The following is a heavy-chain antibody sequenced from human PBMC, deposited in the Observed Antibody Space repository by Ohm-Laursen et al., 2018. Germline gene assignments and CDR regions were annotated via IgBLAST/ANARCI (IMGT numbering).Heavy chain of an antibody. CDR3: ATDKGSYFDY. Sequence: TLSLTWTVSGDSVSTYYWTWIRQPAGKGLEWIGRIYTSGSTNYNPSLKSRLTMSVDTSKNQFSLKLSSVTAADTAVYYCATDKGSYFDYWGQGTLVTVSS. CDR2: IYTSGST. CDR1: GDSVSTYY. J-gene: IGHJ4*02. D-gene: IGHD3-10*01. V-gene: IGHV4-4*07.